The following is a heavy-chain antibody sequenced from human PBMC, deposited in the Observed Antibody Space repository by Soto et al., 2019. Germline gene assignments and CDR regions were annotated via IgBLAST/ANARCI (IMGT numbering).Heavy chain of an antibody. CDR1: GFTVSSNY. Sequence: PGGSLRLSCAASGFTVSSNYMSWVRQAPGKGLEWVSVIYSGGSTYYADSVKGRFTISRDNSKNTLYLQMNSLRAEDTAVYYCARDRWGNWNDGGYHYVMDFRGQGSSVIVSS. V-gene: IGHV3-53*01. D-gene: IGHD1-20*01. CDR3: ARDRWGNWNDGGYHYVMDF. CDR2: IYSGGST. J-gene: IGHJ6*02.